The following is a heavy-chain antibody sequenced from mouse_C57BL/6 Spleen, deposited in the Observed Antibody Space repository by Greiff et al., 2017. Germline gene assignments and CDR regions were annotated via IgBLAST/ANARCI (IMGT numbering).Heavy chain of an antibody. V-gene: IGHV1-62-2*01. CDR3: ARHEDTTTAFAY. D-gene: IGHD1-2*01. CDR1: GYTFTEYS. CDR2: FYPGSGSI. Sequence: VQLQESGAELVKPGASVKLSCKASGYTFTEYSIHWVKQRPGQGLEWIGWFYPGSGSIKYNEKFKGKATLTEDKSSSTVYMELSRLTSEDSAVYFCARHEDTTTAFAYWGQGTTVTVSA. J-gene: IGHJ2*01.